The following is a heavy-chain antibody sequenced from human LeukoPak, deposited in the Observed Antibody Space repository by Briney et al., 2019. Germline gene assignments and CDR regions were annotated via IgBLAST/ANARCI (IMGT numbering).Heavy chain of an antibody. CDR2: IYHTGST. J-gene: IGHJ5*02. Sequence: SETLSLTCAVSGGSISSGGYSWSWIRQPPGKGLEWIGYIYHTGSTYYNPSLKSRVTISVDRSKNQFSLKLSSVTAAATAVYYCARGYGDYDWFDPWGQGTLVTVSS. CDR1: GGSISSGGYS. D-gene: IGHD4-17*01. CDR3: ARGYGDYDWFDP. V-gene: IGHV4-30-2*01.